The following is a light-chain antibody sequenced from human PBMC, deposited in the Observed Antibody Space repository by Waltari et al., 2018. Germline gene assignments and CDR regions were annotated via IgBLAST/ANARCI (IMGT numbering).Light chain of an antibody. CDR1: RDIAHN. CDR2: RAS. V-gene: IGKV1-16*02. J-gene: IGKJ1*01. Sequence: DIQMTQSPSSLSASLGDTVTITCRASRDIAHNLNWSQQQSVQAHKLLLYRASSLQIGIPSQFSGSGVGTDFSLTISSLQPEDFATYYCQQGYDFPCTFGLGTKVEIK. CDR3: QQGYDFPCT.